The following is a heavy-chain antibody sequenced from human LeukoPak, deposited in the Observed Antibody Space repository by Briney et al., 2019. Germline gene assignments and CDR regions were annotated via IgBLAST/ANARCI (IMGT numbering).Heavy chain of an antibody. CDR3: ARGMLSSAGYHWYYYMDV. CDR1: GFTSGSYW. D-gene: IGHD3-3*01. CDR2: IDDDGTDT. J-gene: IGHJ6*03. V-gene: IGHV3-74*01. Sequence: GGSLRFSCAASGFTSGSYWMHWVRQAPGKGPEWVARIDDDGTDTHYAVSVKGRFTISEDNAKHTLYLQMNSLRGEDTAVYYCARGMLSSAGYHWYYYMDVWGKGAMVTVSS.